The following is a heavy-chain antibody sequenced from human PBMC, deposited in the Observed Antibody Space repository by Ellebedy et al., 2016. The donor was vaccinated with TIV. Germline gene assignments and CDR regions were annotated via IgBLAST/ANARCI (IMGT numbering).Heavy chain of an antibody. CDR1: GFTFDDYT. V-gene: IGHV3-43*01. D-gene: IGHD2-15*01. Sequence: GESLKISCAASGFTFDDYTMHWVRQAPGKGLEWVSLISWDGGSTYYADSVKGRFTISRDNSKKMLYLQMNSLRAEDTAVYYCARDQGHCSGGSCYTAWFDPWGQGTLVTVSS. CDR3: ARDQGHCSGGSCYTAWFDP. CDR2: ISWDGGST. J-gene: IGHJ5*02.